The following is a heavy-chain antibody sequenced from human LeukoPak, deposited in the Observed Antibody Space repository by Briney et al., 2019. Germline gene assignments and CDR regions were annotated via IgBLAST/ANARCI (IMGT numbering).Heavy chain of an antibody. CDR2: IIPILGIA. CDR3: ARDSGYYDRSNAY. CDR1: GGTFSSYA. Sequence: ASVKVSCKASGGTFSSYAISWVRQAPGQGLEWRGRIIPILGIANYAQKFQGRVTITADKSTSTAYMELSSLRSEDTAVYYCARDSGYYDRSNAYWGQGTLVTVSS. V-gene: IGHV1-69*04. D-gene: IGHD3-22*01. J-gene: IGHJ4*02.